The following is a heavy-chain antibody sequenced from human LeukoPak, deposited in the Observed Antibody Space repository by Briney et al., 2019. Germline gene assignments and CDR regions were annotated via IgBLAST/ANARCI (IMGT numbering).Heavy chain of an antibody. Sequence: GGSLRLSCAASGFTFSSYSMNWVRQAPGEGLEWVSPISSSSSSYIYYADSVKGRFTISRDNAKNSLYLQMNSLRAEDTAVYYWGGGGGGGDADYWGLGTLVTVSS. V-gene: IGHV3-21*01. CDR1: GFTFSSYS. D-gene: IGHD3-16*01. CDR2: ISSSSSSYI. CDR3: GGGGGGGDADY. J-gene: IGHJ4*02.